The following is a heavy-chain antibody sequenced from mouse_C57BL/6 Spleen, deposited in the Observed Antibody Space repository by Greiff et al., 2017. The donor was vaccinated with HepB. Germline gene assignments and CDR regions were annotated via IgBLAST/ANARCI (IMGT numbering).Heavy chain of an antibody. CDR2: IDPSDSYT. V-gene: IGHV1-69*01. D-gene: IGHD6-1*01. J-gene: IGHJ2*01. Sequence: VQLQQSGAELVMPGASVKLSCKASGYTFTSYWMHWVKQRPGQGLEWIGEIDPSDSYTNYNQKFKGKSTLTVDKSSSTAYMQLSSLTSEDSAVYYCARASYYFDYWGQGTTLTVSS. CDR1: GYTFTSYW. CDR3: ARASYYFDY.